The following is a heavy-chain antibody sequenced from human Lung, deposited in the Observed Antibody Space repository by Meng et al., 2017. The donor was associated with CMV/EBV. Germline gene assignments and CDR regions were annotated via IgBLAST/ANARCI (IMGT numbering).Heavy chain of an antibody. CDR1: GGSISGGGYY. Sequence: QGQLQESGPGLVKPSQTLSLTCTVSGGSISGGGYYWSWIRQHPGKGLEWIGYIHSSGSTYYNPSLRSRLTISVDTSKNQFSLKLSSVTAADTAVYYCARASYGSGSPLGESWFDPWGQGTLVTVSS. CDR3: ARASYGSGSPLGESWFDP. V-gene: IGHV4-31*03. CDR2: IHSSGST. D-gene: IGHD3-10*01. J-gene: IGHJ5*02.